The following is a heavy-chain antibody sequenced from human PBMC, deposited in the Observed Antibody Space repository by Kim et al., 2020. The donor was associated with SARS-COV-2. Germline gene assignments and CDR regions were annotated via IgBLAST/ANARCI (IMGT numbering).Heavy chain of an antibody. V-gene: IGHV4-59*13. CDR3: AREVRRWTTYWFDP. CDR2: IYYSGST. D-gene: IGHD4-17*01. CDR1: GGSISSYY. Sequence: SETLSLTCTVSGGSISSYYWSWIRQPPGKGLEWIGYIYYSGSTNYNPSLKSRVTISVDTSKNQFSLKLSSVTAADTAVYYCAREVRRWTTYWFDPWGQGTLVTVSS. J-gene: IGHJ5*02.